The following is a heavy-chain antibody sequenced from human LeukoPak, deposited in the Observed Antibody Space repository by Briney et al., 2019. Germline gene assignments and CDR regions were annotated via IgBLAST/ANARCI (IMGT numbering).Heavy chain of an antibody. D-gene: IGHD1-7*01. CDR2: INWNGGST. Sequence: GGSLRLSCAASGFTFDDYGMSWVRQAPGKGLEWVSGINWNGGSTGYADSVEGRFTISRDNAKNSLYLQMNSLRAEDTASYHCARGSNWNYYYFDYWGQGTLVTVSS. CDR3: ARGSNWNYYYFDY. V-gene: IGHV3-20*01. CDR1: GFTFDDYG. J-gene: IGHJ4*02.